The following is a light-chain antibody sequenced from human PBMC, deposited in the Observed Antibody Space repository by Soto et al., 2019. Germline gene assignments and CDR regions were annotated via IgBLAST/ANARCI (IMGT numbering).Light chain of an antibody. V-gene: IGLV2-14*03. CDR3: TSYTCSSTHVV. CDR1: SSAIGGYDY. CDR2: DVS. Sequence: QSALTQPASVSGSPGQSITLSCTGTSSAIGGYDYVSWYQRHPGKAPKPMIYDVSNRSSGVSNRFSGSKSGNKASLTISGLQAEDEADYYCTSYTCSSTHVVFGGGTKVTVL. J-gene: IGLJ2*01.